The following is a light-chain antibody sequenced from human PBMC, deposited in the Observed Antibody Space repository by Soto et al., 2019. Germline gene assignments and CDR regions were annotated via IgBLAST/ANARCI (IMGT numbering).Light chain of an antibody. CDR3: SSYTTSSTKV. CDR2: DVS. J-gene: IGLJ2*01. V-gene: IGLV2-14*03. CDR1: SSDVGAYNF. Sequence: QSVLTQPASVSGSPGQSITISCTGTSSDVGAYNFVSWYQQQPGKVPKLIIFDVSSRPSGVSDRFSGSKSGNTASLTISGLQAEDEGDYYCSSYTTSSTKVFGGGTKVTVL.